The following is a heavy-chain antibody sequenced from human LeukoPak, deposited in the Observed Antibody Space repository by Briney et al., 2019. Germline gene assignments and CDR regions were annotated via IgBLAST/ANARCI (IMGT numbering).Heavy chain of an antibody. J-gene: IGHJ4*02. D-gene: IGHD3-22*01. CDR2: INSAGRSS. V-gene: IGHV3-74*01. Sequence: GGSLRLSCAASGFTLSSYWMHWVRQAPGKGLVWVSRINSAGRSSNYADSVKGRFTISRDNAKNTLYLQMNSLRAEDTAVYYCAREHYDSSGGGYFDYWGQGTLVTVSS. CDR1: GFTLSSYW. CDR3: AREHYDSSGGGYFDY.